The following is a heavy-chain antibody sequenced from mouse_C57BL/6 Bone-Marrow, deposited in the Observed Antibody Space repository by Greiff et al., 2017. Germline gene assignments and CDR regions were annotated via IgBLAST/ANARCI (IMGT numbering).Heavy chain of an antibody. CDR3: ARNDYSSYYFDD. D-gene: IGHD2-4*01. J-gene: IGHJ3*01. CDR2: IYPGSGST. V-gene: IGHV1-55*01. Sequence: QVQLQQPGAELVKPGASVKMSCKASGYTFTSYWITWVKQRPGQGLEWIGDIYPGSGSTNYNEKFTSKATLTVDTSSSTAYMQLSSLTSEDSAVYYCARNDYSSYYFDDWGQGTLVTVSA. CDR1: GYTFTSYW.